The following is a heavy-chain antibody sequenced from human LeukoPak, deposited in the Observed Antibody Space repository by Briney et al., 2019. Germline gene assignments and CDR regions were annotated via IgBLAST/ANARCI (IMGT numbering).Heavy chain of an antibody. J-gene: IGHJ4*02. CDR3: ARGEGHNSGSYLN. Sequence: KPGGSLRLSCAASGFTFSSYSMNWVRQAPGKGLEWVSSISRSSSYIYYADSMKGRFTISRDNAKNPLYLQMNSLRAEDTAVYYCARGEGHNSGSYLNWGQGTLVTVSS. V-gene: IGHV3-21*01. CDR1: GFTFSSYS. CDR2: ISRSSSYI. D-gene: IGHD1-26*01.